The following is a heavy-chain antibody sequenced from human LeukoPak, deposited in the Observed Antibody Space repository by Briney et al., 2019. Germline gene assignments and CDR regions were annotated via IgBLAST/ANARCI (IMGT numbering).Heavy chain of an antibody. Sequence: GGSLRLSCAASGFTFSDYYMSWIRQAPGKGLEWVSYISSSGSTIYYADSVKGRFTISRDNAKNSLYLQMNSLRAEDTAVYYCARVGPYDFWNTLPPKRFDYWGQGTLVTVSS. J-gene: IGHJ4*02. CDR3: ARVGPYDFWNTLPPKRFDY. CDR1: GFTFSDYY. V-gene: IGHV3-11*01. D-gene: IGHD3-3*01. CDR2: ISSSGSTI.